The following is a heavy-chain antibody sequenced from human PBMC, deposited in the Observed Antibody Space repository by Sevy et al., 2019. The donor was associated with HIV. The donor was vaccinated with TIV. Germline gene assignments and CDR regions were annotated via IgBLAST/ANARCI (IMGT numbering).Heavy chain of an antibody. CDR2: ISYDGSNK. D-gene: IGHD3-16*02. J-gene: IGHJ4*02. CDR1: GFTFSSYA. V-gene: IGHV3-30-3*01. Sequence: GGSLRLSCAASGFTFSSYAMHWVRRAPGKGLEWVAVISYDGSNKYYADSVKGRFTISRDNSKNTLYLQMNSLRAEDTAVYYCARDGTGDYVWGSYRPYYFDYWGQGTLVTVSS. CDR3: ARDGTGDYVWGSYRPYYFDY.